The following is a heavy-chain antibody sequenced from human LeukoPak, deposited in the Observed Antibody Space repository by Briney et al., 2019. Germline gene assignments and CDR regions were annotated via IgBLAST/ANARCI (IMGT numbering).Heavy chain of an antibody. CDR1: DYPFTEFG. Sequence: ASVKVSCKASDYPFTEFGVSWVRQAPGQGLEWMGWISGYNSKTHYAQKFQGRVTMTTDTSTSTAYMELRSLRSDDTAVYYCARWDYYDSRTFDIWGQGTMVTVS. D-gene: IGHD3-22*01. CDR2: ISGYNSKT. J-gene: IGHJ3*02. CDR3: ARWDYYDSRTFDI. V-gene: IGHV1-18*01.